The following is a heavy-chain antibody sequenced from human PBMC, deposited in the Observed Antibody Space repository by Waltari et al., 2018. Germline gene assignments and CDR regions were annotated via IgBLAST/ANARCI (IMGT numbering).Heavy chain of an antibody. V-gene: IGHV5-51*02. Sequence: EVQLVQSGAEGKKPGESLKISCKGSGYSFTSYWTGWVRQMPGKGMEWMGIIYPGDSDTRYSPSFQGQVTISADKSISTAYLQWSSLKASDTAMYYCARRAPDYYDSSGYYPYYFDYWGQGTLVTVSS. CDR1: GYSFTSYW. J-gene: IGHJ4*02. CDR3: ARRAPDYYDSSGYYPYYFDY. D-gene: IGHD3-22*01. CDR2: IYPGDSDT.